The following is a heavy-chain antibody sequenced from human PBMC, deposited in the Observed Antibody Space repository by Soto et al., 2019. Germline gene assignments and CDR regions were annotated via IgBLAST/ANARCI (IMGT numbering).Heavy chain of an antibody. D-gene: IGHD4-17*01. CDR2: IYYSGST. Sequence: SETLSLTCTVSGGSISSGGYYWSWIRQHPGKGLEWIGYIYYSGSTYYNPSLKSRVTISVDTSKNQFSLKLSSVTAADTAVYYCARENSPHDYGLRWTWFDPWGQGTLVTVSS. J-gene: IGHJ5*02. CDR1: GGSISSGGYY. V-gene: IGHV4-31*03. CDR3: ARENSPHDYGLRWTWFDP.